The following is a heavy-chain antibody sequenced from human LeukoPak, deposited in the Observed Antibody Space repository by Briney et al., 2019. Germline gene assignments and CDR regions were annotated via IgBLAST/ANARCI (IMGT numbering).Heavy chain of an antibody. D-gene: IGHD1-1*01. CDR1: GGSISSYY. J-gene: IGHJ4*02. Sequence: SETLSLTCTVSGGSISSYYWSWIRQPPGKGLEWIGYIYTSGSTNYNPSLKSRVTTSVDTSKNQFSLKLSSVTAADTAVYYCAVGGLERPGYFDYWGQGTLVTVSS. CDR2: IYTSGST. V-gene: IGHV4-4*09. CDR3: AVGGLERPGYFDY.